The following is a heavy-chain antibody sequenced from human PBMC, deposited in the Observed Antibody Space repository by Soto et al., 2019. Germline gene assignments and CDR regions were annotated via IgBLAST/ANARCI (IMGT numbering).Heavy chain of an antibody. J-gene: IGHJ6*02. V-gene: IGHV1-8*01. CDR2: MNPNSGNT. CDR1: GYTFTSYD. Sequence: QVQLVQSGAEVKKPGASVKVSCKASGYTFTSYDINWVRQATGQGREWMGWMNPNSGNTGYAQKFKGRVTKTRNTYISKAYMEQSSLRSGATAFYYCARAKTAYGMDVWGQGTTVTVSS. CDR3: ARAKTAYGMDV.